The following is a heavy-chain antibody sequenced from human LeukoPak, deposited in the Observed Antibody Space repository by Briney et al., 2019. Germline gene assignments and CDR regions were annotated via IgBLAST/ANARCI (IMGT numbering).Heavy chain of an antibody. CDR3: ARDSGLRRIDY. D-gene: IGHD4-17*01. CDR1: GCSISSFY. CDR2: LYYGGST. J-gene: IGHJ4*02. V-gene: IGHV4-59*01. Sequence: SETLSLTCTVSGCSISSFYWTWIRQPPGKGLEWIGCLYYGGSTNYNPSLKSRVAMSVDTSKNQFSLKLSSVTAADTAVYFCARDSGLRRIDYWGQGTLVTVSS.